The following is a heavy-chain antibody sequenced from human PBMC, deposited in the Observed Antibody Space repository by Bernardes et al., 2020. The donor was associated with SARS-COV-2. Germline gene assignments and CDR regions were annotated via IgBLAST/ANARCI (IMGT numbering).Heavy chain of an antibody. J-gene: IGHJ6*02. CDR3: ASYSGPSRYYYYGMDV. Sequence: ASVKVSCKASGYTFTGYYMHWVRQAPGQGLEWMGWINANSGGTNYAQKFQGRVTMTRDTSISTAYMELSRLRSDDTAVYYCASYSGPSRYYYYGMDVWGQGATVPVSS. V-gene: IGHV1-2*02. CDR2: INANSGGT. D-gene: IGHD6-6*01. CDR1: GYTFTGYY.